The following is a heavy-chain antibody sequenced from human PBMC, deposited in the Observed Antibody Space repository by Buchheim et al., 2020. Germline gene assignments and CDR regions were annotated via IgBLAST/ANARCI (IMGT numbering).Heavy chain of an antibody. J-gene: IGHJ4*02. D-gene: IGHD3-16*02. CDR2: IYYSGST. V-gene: IGHV4-39*01. Sequence: QLQLQESGPGLVKPSETLSLTCTVSGGSISSSSYYWDWIRQPPGKGLEWIGSIYYSGSTYYNPSLKSRVTISVDTSKNQFSLKLSSVTAADTAVYYCARPTYTFGGVIAPHFDYWGQGTL. CDR1: GGSISSSSYY. CDR3: ARPTYTFGGVIAPHFDY.